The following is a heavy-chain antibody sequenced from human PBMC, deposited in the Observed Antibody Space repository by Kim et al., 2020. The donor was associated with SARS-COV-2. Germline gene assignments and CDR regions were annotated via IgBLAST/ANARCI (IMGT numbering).Heavy chain of an antibody. J-gene: IGHJ6*02. CDR3: ASSGDYYYYYGMDV. CDR1: GGTFSSYA. CDR2: IIPIFGTA. V-gene: IGHV1-69*13. D-gene: IGHD2-21*02. Sequence: SVKVSCKASGGTFSSYAISWVRQAPGQGLEWMGGIIPIFGTANYAQKFQGRVTITADESTSTAYMELSSLRSEDTAVYYCASSGDYYYYYGMDVWGQGTTVTVSS.